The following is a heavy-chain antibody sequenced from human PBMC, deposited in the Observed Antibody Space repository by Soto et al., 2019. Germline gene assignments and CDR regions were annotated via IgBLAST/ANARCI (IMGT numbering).Heavy chain of an antibody. CDR2: ISGSGDST. Sequence: RHSRGASEVTCSRYAMNRIIQAPGKGLEWVSVISGSGDSTYYADSVKGRFTISRDNSKNTLYLQMNSLRTEDTAVYYCARRGPGTYFDYWGQGTLVTVSS. J-gene: IGHJ4*02. CDR3: ARRGPGTYFDY. V-gene: IGHV3-23*01. CDR1: EVTCSRYA. D-gene: IGHD6-13*01.